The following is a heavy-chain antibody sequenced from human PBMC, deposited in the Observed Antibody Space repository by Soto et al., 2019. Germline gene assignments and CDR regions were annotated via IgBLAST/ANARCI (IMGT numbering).Heavy chain of an antibody. CDR2: ISAYNGNT. Sequence: QVQLVQSGAEVKKPGASVKVSCKASGYTFTSYGISWVRQAPGQGLEWMGWISAYNGNTNYAQKLQGRVTMTTDTSTSTAHMEVGSPRSDGTAVDYCASDDCFSTSCAGNYYYYGMDVWGQGTTVTVSS. CDR3: ASDDCFSTSCAGNYYYYGMDV. CDR1: GYTFTSYG. J-gene: IGHJ6*02. D-gene: IGHD2-2*01. V-gene: IGHV1-18*01.